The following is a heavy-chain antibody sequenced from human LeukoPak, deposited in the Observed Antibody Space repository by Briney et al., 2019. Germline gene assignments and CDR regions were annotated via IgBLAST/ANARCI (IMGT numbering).Heavy chain of an antibody. CDR1: GFTFNNAW. CDR3: ARSGAGNYGDYVDY. Sequence: GGSLRLSCAASGFTFNNAWMSWVRQAPGKGLEWVSYISGSSSYTDYTDSVKGRFTISRDNAKNSLYLQMNSLRAEDTAVYYCARSGAGNYGDYVDYWGQGTLVTVSS. CDR2: ISGSSSYT. V-gene: IGHV3-11*03. D-gene: IGHD4-17*01. J-gene: IGHJ4*02.